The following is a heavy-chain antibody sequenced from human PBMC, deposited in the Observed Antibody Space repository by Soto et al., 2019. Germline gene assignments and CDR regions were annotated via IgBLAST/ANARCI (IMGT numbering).Heavy chain of an antibody. J-gene: IGHJ6*03. CDR3: ARRSGSIFGVVTYYYYMDV. CDR2: IKQDGSEK. CDR1: GFTFSSYW. Sequence: GGSLRFSCAASGFTFSSYWMSWVRQAPGKGLEWVANIKQDGSEKYYVDSVKGRFTISRDNAKNSLYLQMNSLRAEDTAVYYCARRSGSIFGVVTYYYYMDVWGKGTTVTVSS. V-gene: IGHV3-7*01. D-gene: IGHD3-3*01.